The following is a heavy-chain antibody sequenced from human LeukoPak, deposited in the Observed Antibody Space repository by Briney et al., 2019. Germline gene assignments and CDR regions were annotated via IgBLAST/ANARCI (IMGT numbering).Heavy chain of an antibody. CDR3: AKGAGFYYYYYMDV. CDR1: GFTFSNYG. V-gene: IGHV3-33*06. J-gene: IGHJ6*03. CDR2: VWYDGSNK. Sequence: PGGSLRLSCAASGFTFSNYGMLWVRQAPGKGLEWVAVVWYDGSNKDYADSVKGRFTIPRDNSKNTLYLQMNSLRAEDTAVYYCAKGAGFYYYYYMDVWGKGTTVTVSS.